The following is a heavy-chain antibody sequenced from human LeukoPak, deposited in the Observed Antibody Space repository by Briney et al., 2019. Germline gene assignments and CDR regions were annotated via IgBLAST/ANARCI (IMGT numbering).Heavy chain of an antibody. CDR2: INPSGGST. D-gene: IGHD6-19*01. CDR1: GYTFTSYY. V-gene: IGHV1-46*01. Sequence: ASVKVSCKASGYTFTSYYMHWVRQAPGQGLEWMGIINPSGGSTSYAQKFQGRVTMTRDTSTSTVYMELSSLRSEDTAVYYCARGLESESQWLVTPGDYWGQGTLVTVSS. J-gene: IGHJ4*02. CDR3: ARGLESESQWLVTPGDY.